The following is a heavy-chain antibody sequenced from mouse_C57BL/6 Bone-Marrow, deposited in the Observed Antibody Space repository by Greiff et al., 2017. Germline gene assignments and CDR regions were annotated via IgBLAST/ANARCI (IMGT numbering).Heavy chain of an antibody. CDR2: INPNYGTT. CDR3: ARESYNNYEGFAY. J-gene: IGHJ3*01. Sequence: VQLQQPGPELVKPGASVKISCKASGYSFTDYNMNWVKQSPGQSLEWIGVINPNYGTTSYNQKFKGKATLTVDKSSSTAYMQLNSLTSEDSAVYYCARESYNNYEGFAYWGQGTLVTVSA. V-gene: IGHV1-39*01. CDR1: GYSFTDYN. D-gene: IGHD2-5*01.